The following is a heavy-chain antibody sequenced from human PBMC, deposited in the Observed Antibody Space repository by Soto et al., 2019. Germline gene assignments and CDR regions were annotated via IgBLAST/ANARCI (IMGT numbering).Heavy chain of an antibody. V-gene: IGHV4-59*01. CDR3: ARMTFDDYFYY. Sequence: SETLSLTCTVSGGSISSYYWSCIRQPPGKGLKRIGYIYYSGSTNYNPSLKSRVTISVDTSKNQFSLKLSSVTAADTAVYYCARMTFDDYFYYWGQGTLVTVSS. CDR2: IYYSGST. J-gene: IGHJ4*02. D-gene: IGHD2-21*02. CDR1: GGSISSYY.